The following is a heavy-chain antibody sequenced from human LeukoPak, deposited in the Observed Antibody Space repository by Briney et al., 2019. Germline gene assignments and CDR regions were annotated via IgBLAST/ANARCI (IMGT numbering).Heavy chain of an antibody. V-gene: IGHV3-21*01. J-gene: IGHJ3*02. CDR3: AREYEAFDI. Sequence: PGGSLRLSCAGSGFTFSSHYMNWVRQAPGKGLEWVSCISSSSTYIYYADSIKGRFTISRDNAKNSLYLQMNSLRAEDTAVYYCAREYEAFDIWGQGTMVTVSS. CDR2: ISSSSTYI. CDR1: GFTFSSHY.